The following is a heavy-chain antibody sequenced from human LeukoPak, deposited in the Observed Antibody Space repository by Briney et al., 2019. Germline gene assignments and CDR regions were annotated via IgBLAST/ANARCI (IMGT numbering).Heavy chain of an antibody. CDR2: ITRENWI. CDR3: ARGLHLDSSGSLYY. CDR1: GFSVSEYY. D-gene: IGHD3-22*01. Sequence: PGGSLRLSCAACGFSVSEYYVTWVRQAPGKGLEWISYITRENWIYYSDSVKGRFTISRDHAKNSVYLEMNSLRVDDTAVYYCARGLHLDSSGSLYYWGQGTQVTVSS. V-gene: IGHV3-69-1*01. J-gene: IGHJ4*02.